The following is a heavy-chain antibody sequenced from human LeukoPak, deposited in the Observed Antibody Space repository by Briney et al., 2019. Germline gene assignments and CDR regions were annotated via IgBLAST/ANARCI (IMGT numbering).Heavy chain of an antibody. V-gene: IGHV3-23*01. D-gene: IGHD3-3*02. Sequence: GGSLRLSCAASGFTFSSYAMSWVRQAPGKGLEWVSAICGGGTGTYYADSVKGRFTISRDNSQNTLYLQMNSLRAEDTAVYYCARGSLHFWSGYPLDYWGQGTLVTVSS. CDR3: ARGSLHFWSGYPLDY. J-gene: IGHJ4*02. CDR1: GFTFSSYA. CDR2: ICGGGTGT.